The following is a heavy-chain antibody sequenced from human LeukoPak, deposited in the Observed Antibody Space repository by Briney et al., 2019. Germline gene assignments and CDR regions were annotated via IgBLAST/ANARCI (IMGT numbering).Heavy chain of an antibody. CDR3: ARQSIISELRYFDWSPYYFDY. V-gene: IGHV4-39*01. J-gene: IGHJ4*02. CDR2: IYYSGST. CDR1: GGSISSSSYY. Sequence: KTSGTLSLTCTVSGGSISSSSYYWGWIRQPPGKGLEWIGSIYYSGSTYYNPSLKSRVTISVDTSKNQFSLKLSSVTAADTAVYYCARQSIISELRYFDWSPYYFDYWGQGTLVTVSS. D-gene: IGHD3-9*01.